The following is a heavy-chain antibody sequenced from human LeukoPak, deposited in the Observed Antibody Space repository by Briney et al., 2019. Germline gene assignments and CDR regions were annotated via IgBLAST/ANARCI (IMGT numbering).Heavy chain of an antibody. CDR1: GFTFSAYG. D-gene: IGHD3-10*01. J-gene: IGHJ5*02. CDR3: TTDRGFDP. CDR2: IKSKTDGGTT. Sequence: GGSLRLSCAASGFTFSAYGISWVRQAPGKGLEWVGRIKSKTDGGTTDYAAPVKGRFTISRDDSKDTLYLQMNSLKTEDTAVYYCTTDRGFDPWGQGTLVTVSS. V-gene: IGHV3-15*01.